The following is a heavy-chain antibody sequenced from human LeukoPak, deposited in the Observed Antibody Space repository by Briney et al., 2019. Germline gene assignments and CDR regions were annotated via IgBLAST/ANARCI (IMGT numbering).Heavy chain of an antibody. CDR1: GLTVTDNY. D-gene: IGHD2/OR15-2a*01. V-gene: IGHV3-53*01. CDR2: IFPDGRT. J-gene: IGHJ4*02. Sequence: GGSLRPSCAASGLTVTDNYFSWVRQAPGKGLEWVSVIFPDGRTYHEGIVKGCFTMSRDRPKHTLLLQMNSLRADDTALYHCARTNTVYGDFDYWGQGILVTVSS. CDR3: ARTNTVYGDFDY.